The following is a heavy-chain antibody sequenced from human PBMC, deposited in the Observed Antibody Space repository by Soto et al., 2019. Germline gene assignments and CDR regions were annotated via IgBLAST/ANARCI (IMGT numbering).Heavy chain of an antibody. CDR1: GFTFDDYT. J-gene: IGHJ1*01. Sequence: EVQLVESGGVVVQPVGSLRLSCAASGFTFDDYTMHWVRQAPGKGLEWVSLISWDGGSTYYADSVKGRFTISRDNSKNSLSLQMNRLRTEDTALYYCAKADSSWSEYFQHWGQGTLVTVSS. D-gene: IGHD6-13*01. CDR2: ISWDGGST. V-gene: IGHV3-43*01. CDR3: AKADSSWSEYFQH.